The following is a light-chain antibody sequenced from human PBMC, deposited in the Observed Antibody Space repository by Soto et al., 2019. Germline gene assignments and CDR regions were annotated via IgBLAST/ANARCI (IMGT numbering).Light chain of an antibody. CDR3: QSYECSIYV. Sequence: QSVLTQPPSVSGAPGQRVTISCTGSSSNIGAGYDVHWYQQLPGTAPKLLIYGNSNRPSGVPDRFSGYKYGTSASLAITGLQAEDEADYYCQSYECSIYVFGNGTKFTV. CDR1: SSNIGAGYD. CDR2: GNS. J-gene: IGLJ1*01. V-gene: IGLV1-40*01.